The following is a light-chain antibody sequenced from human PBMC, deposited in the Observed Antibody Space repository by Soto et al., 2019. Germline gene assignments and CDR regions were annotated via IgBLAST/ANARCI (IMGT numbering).Light chain of an antibody. J-gene: IGLJ3*02. CDR1: SSDVGGYSY. V-gene: IGLV2-14*01. CDR2: EVS. CDR3: CSYTSSADLV. Sequence: QSVLTQPPSASGSPGQSVTISCTGTSSDVGGYSYVSWYQHHPGKVPKVMIYEVSNRPSGVSDRFTGSKSGNTASLTISGLQAEDEADYYCCSYTSSADLVFGGGTKVTVL.